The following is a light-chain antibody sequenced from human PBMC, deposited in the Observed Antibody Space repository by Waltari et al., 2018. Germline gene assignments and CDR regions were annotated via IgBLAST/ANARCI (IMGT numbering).Light chain of an antibody. J-gene: IGLJ2*01. Sequence: QSVLTQPPSVSETPGQTVTISCTGSSSNIGAGYEVHWYQQLPGTAPKLLVSGDDNRTSGVPDRFSGSKSGSSASLAITGLQAEDEADYYCQSYDSSLSGVFGGGTKLTVL. V-gene: IGLV1-40*01. CDR1: SSNIGAGYE. CDR3: QSYDSSLSGV. CDR2: GDD.